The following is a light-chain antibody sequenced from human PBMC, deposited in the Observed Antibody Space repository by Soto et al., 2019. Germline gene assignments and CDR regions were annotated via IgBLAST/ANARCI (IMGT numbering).Light chain of an antibody. CDR2: DVS. Sequence: QSVLTQPASVSGSLGQSITISCTGTSSDVGGYNYVSWYQQHPGKSPKLMIYDVSNRPSGVSNRFSGSKSGNTAALTISRLQAEDEADYYCSSYTGSSSVVFGGGTQLTVL. J-gene: IGLJ2*01. V-gene: IGLV2-14*01. CDR1: SSDVGGYNY. CDR3: SSYTGSSSVV.